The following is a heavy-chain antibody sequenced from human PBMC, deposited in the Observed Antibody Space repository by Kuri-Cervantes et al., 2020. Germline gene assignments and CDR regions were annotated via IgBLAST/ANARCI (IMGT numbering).Heavy chain of an antibody. Sequence: GGSLRLSCAASGFTFDDYAMHWVRQAPGKGLEWVSGISWNSGSIGYADSVKGRFTISRDNAKNSLYLQMNSLRAEDTAVYYCARSYGSYFHYYYGMDVWGQGTTVTVSS. V-gene: IGHV3-9*01. CDR2: ISWNSGSI. CDR3: ARSYGSYFHYYYGMDV. D-gene: IGHD1-26*01. J-gene: IGHJ6*02. CDR1: GFTFDDYA.